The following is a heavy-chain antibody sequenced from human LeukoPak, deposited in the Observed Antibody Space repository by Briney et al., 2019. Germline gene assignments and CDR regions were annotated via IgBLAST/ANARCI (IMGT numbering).Heavy chain of an antibody. Sequence: GGSLRLSCAASGFTFSSYEMNWVRQVPGKGLEWISYISSSGTTIYYADSVKGRFTISRDNAKNSLYLQMNSLRAEDTAVYYCAREGKDDSSSWYMDYWGQGTLVTVSS. CDR3: AREGKDDSSSWYMDY. J-gene: IGHJ4*02. CDR1: GFTFSSYE. CDR2: ISSSGTTI. V-gene: IGHV3-48*03. D-gene: IGHD6-13*01.